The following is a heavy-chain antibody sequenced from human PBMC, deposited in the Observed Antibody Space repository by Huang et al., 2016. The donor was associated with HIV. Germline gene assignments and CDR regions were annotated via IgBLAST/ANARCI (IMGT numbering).Heavy chain of an antibody. CDR3: ARRYNWNYVAHGFDI. D-gene: IGHD1-7*01. CDR2: ISGSSTYI. Sequence: EVQLVESGGGLVRPGGSLTLSCAASGFTFSDYSMSWVRQAAGKGLEWVSHISGSSTYIYYVDSVKGRFAISRDNAKNLLFLQMNSLRAEDTALYYCARRYNWNYVAHGFDIWGQGTMVTVSS. V-gene: IGHV3-21*06. J-gene: IGHJ3*02. CDR1: GFTFSDYS.